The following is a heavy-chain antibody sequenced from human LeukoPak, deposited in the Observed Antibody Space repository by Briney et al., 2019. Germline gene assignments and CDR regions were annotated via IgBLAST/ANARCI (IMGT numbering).Heavy chain of an antibody. J-gene: IGHJ4*02. CDR3: ARLVVAAK. CDR2: IGSSSSYI. V-gene: IGHV3-21*01. D-gene: IGHD2-15*01. Sequence: GGSLRLSCAASGFTFSSYSMNWVRQAPGKGLEWVSSIGSSSSYIYYADSVKGRFTISRDNAKNSLYLQMNSLRAEDTAVYYCARLVVAAKWGQGTLVTVSS. CDR1: GFTFSSYS.